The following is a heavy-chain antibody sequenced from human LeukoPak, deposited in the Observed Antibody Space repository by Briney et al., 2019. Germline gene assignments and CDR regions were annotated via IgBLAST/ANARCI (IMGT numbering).Heavy chain of an antibody. CDR3: ATVPDSPYTWFDP. V-gene: IGHV4-30-2*01. Sequence: SQTLSLTCAVSGGSISSGGYSWSWIRPPPGKGLEWIGYIYHSGSTYYNPSLKSRVTISVDRSKNQFSLKLSSVTAADTAVYYCATVPDSPYTWFDPWGQGTLVTVSS. CDR2: IYHSGST. CDR1: GGSISSGGYS. D-gene: IGHD1-14*01. J-gene: IGHJ5*02.